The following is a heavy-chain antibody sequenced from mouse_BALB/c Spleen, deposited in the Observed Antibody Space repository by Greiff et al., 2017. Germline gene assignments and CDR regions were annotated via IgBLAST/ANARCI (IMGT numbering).Heavy chain of an antibody. J-gene: IGHJ2*01. D-gene: IGHD1-1*01. V-gene: IGHV14-3*02. Sequence: EVQLQQSGAELVKPGASVTLSCTASGFYIKDTYMHWVKQRPEQGLEWIGRIDPANGNTKYDPKFQGKATITADTSSNTAYLQLSSLTSEDTAVYYGAFYYDGRSGLDYWGQGTTLTVSS. CDR1: GFYIKDTY. CDR3: AFYYDGRSGLDY. CDR2: IDPANGNT.